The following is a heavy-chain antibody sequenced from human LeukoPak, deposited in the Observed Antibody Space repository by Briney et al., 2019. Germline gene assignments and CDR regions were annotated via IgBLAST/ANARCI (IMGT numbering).Heavy chain of an antibody. CDR2: IWYEGSNK. CDR3: AEGRSANWGCDY. D-gene: IGHD7-27*01. CDR1: GFTFSIYG. Sequence: GGSLRLSCAASGFTFSIYGMHWVRQAPGKGLEGVAVIWYEGSNKYYADPVKGRFTISRDNSKNTLYLQMNSLRAEDTAVYYCAEGRSANWGCDYWGQGTLVSVSS. J-gene: IGHJ4*02. V-gene: IGHV3-33*06.